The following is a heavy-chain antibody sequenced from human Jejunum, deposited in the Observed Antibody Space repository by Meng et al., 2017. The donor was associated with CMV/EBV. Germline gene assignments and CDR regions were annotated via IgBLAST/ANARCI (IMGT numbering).Heavy chain of an antibody. CDR1: FS. J-gene: IGHJ6*02. V-gene: IGHV3-21*01. Sequence: FSLLWVRQAPGRVLEWVSSISSASSFISYADSLKGRFTISRDNAKNSLYLQMNSLRAEDTAVYYCARVGPYYDFWSGFLVGGLDVWGRGTTVTVSS. CDR2: ISSASSFI. D-gene: IGHD3-3*01. CDR3: ARVGPYYDFWSGFLVGGLDV.